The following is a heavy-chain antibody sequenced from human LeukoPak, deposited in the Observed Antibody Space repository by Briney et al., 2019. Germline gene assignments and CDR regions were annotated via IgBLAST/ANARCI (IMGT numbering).Heavy chain of an antibody. D-gene: IGHD3-10*01. CDR1: GYSISSGYY. Sequence: SETLSLTCAVSGYSISSGYYWGWIRQPPGKGLEWIGSIYHSGSTYYNPSLKGRVTISVDTSKNQFSLKLSSVTAADTAVYYCASIPYGSPYYFDYWGQGTLVTVSS. V-gene: IGHV4-38-2*01. CDR2: IYHSGST. CDR3: ASIPYGSPYYFDY. J-gene: IGHJ4*02.